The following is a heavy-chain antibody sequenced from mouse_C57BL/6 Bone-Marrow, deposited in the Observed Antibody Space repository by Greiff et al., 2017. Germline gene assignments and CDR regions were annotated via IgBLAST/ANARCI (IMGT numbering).Heavy chain of an antibody. V-gene: IGHV1-64*01. CDR2: IHPNSGST. CDR3: ARHGSFFDY. CDR1: GYTFTSYW. J-gene: IGHJ2*01. Sequence: LQPGAELVKPGASVKLSCKASGYTFTSYWMHWVKQRPGQGLEWIGMIHPNSGSTNYNEKFKSKATLTVDKSSSTAYMQLSSLTSEDSAVYYCARHGSFFDYWGQGTTLTVSS.